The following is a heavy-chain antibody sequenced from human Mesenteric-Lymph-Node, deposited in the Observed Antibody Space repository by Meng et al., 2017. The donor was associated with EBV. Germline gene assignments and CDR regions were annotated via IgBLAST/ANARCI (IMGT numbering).Heavy chain of an antibody. CDR1: GDSVNDVNYD. J-gene: IGHJ5*02. Sequence: QREESGPGLVKPSETLSLSCTVFGDSVNDVNYDWSWIRQPPGKGLEWIAYIYYSGSTNFNPSLKSRAAISVDTSKNQFSLRLSSVTAADTAVYYCARTGRCSGDSCYYNWFDPWGQGTLVTVSS. CDR3: ARTGRCSGDSCYYNWFDP. D-gene: IGHD2-15*01. CDR2: IYYSGST. V-gene: IGHV4-61*01.